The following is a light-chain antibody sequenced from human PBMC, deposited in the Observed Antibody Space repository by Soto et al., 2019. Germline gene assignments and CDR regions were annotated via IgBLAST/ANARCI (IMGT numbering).Light chain of an antibody. CDR2: EVS. V-gene: IGLV2-8*02. J-gene: IGLJ2*01. CDR1: SSDVGGYNY. Sequence: QSALTQPPSASRSPGQSVTISCTGTSSDVGGYNYVSWYQQHPGKAPKLMIYEVSKRPSGVPDRFSGSKSGNTASLTVSGLQAEDEADYYCSSYAGSNNPVFGGGTKLTVL. CDR3: SSYAGSNNPV.